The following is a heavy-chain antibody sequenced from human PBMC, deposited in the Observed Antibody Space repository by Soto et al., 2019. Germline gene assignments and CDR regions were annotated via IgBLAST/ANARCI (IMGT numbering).Heavy chain of an antibody. CDR3: ARLSSSGFVFDN. D-gene: IGHD6-25*01. CDR2: IYHSGHT. Sequence: XETLSLTCTVAGYSISSTSRYWGWIRQPPGKGLEWIGKIYHSGHTYYNPSLKSRVTLSVDTSQNQFSLKLTSVTAADTAVYYCARLSSSGFVFDNWGQGNLVTVSS. V-gene: IGHV4-39*01. CDR1: GYSISSTSRY. J-gene: IGHJ4*02.